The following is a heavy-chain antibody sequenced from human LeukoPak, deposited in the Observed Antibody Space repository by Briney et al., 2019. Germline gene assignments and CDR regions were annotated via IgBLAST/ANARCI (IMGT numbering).Heavy chain of an antibody. V-gene: IGHV4-4*07. D-gene: IGHD2-2*01. J-gene: IGHJ6*03. CDR3: ARDGAKRSSTTGGTYYYYYYMDV. CDR2: IYTSGST. CDR1: GGSISSYY. Sequence: SETLSLTCTVSGGSISSYYWSWIRQPAGKGLEWIGRIYTSGSTNYNPSLKSRVTMSVDTSKNQFSLKLSSVTAADTAVYYCARDGAKRSSTTGGTYYYYYYMDVWGKGTTVTVSS.